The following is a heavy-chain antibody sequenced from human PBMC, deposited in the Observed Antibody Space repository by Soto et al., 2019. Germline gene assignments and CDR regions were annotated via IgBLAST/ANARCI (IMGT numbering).Heavy chain of an antibody. V-gene: IGHV1-69*13. D-gene: IGHD6-13*01. J-gene: IGHJ5*02. CDR2: IIPIFGTA. CDR1: GGTFSSYA. Sequence: SVKVSCKASGGTFSSYAISWVRQAPGQGLEWMGGIIPIFGTANYAQKFQGRVTITADESTSTAYMELSSLRSEDTAVYYCARAGGVAAAGTNGWFDPWGQGTLVTVSS. CDR3: ARAGGVAAAGTNGWFDP.